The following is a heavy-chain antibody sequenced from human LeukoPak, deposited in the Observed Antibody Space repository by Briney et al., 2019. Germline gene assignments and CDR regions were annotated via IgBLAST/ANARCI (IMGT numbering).Heavy chain of an antibody. CDR2: INPNGGGT. CDR3: ARRPPDYYYYYMDV. V-gene: IGHV1-2*02. CDR1: GYTFTGYY. D-gene: IGHD6-25*01. J-gene: IGHJ6*03. Sequence: GASVKVSCKASGYTFTGYYMHWVRQAPGQGLEWMGWINPNGGGTNYAQKFQGRVTMTRDTSISTAYMELSRLRSDDTAVYYCARRPPDYYYYYMDVWGKGTTVTVSS.